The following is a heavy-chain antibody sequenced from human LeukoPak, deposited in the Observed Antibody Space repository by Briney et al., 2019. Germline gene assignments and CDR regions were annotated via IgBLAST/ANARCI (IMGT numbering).Heavy chain of an antibody. Sequence: GGSLRLSCAASGFTFSTYSMNWVRQAPGKGLEWVSYISSSSSSIYYADSVKGRFTISRDNAKNSLYLQMNSLRAEDTAVYYCARDRGSSGYYFPDAFDIWGQGTMVTVSS. CDR2: ISSSSSSI. V-gene: IGHV3-48*01. J-gene: IGHJ3*02. CDR1: GFTFSTYS. CDR3: ARDRGSSGYYFPDAFDI. D-gene: IGHD3-22*01.